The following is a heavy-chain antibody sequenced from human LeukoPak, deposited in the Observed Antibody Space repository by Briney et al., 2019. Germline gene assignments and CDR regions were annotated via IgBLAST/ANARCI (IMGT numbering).Heavy chain of an antibody. V-gene: IGHV4-59*01. Sequence: SETLSLSCTVSGGSISSYYWSWIRQPPGKGLEWIGYIYYSGSTNYNPSLKSRVTISVDTSKNQFSLKLSSVTAADTAMYYCARSGIQLWLRGAFDIWGQGTMVTVSS. CDR1: GGSISSYY. J-gene: IGHJ3*02. D-gene: IGHD5-18*01. CDR2: IYYSGST. CDR3: ARSGIQLWLRGAFDI.